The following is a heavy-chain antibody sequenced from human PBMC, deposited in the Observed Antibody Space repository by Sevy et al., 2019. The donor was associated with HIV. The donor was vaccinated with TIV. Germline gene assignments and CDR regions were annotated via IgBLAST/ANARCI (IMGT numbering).Heavy chain of an antibody. Sequence: ASVKVSCKASGYTFTSYGISWVRQAPGQGLEWVGWMNPNSGNTGYAQKFQGRVTMTRNTSISTAYMELSSLRSEDTAVFYCARGASLYSSSIIEYDYWGQGTLVTVSS. J-gene: IGHJ4*02. CDR1: GYTFTSYG. CDR2: MNPNSGNT. D-gene: IGHD6-6*01. V-gene: IGHV1-8*02. CDR3: ARGASLYSSSIIEYDY.